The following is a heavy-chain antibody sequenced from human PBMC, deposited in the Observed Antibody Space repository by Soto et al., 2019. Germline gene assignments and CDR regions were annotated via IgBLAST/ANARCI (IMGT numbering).Heavy chain of an antibody. CDR3: ARDNYYDRSGYYYGGAWFDP. Sequence: QVQLVQSGAEVKKPGSSVKVSCKASGGTFSSYTISWVRQAPGQGLEWMGRIIPILGIANYAQKFQGRVTSTADKSTSTAYRELSSLRSEDTAVYYCARDNYYDRSGYYYGGAWFDPWGQGTLVTVSS. J-gene: IGHJ5*02. D-gene: IGHD3-22*01. CDR2: IIPILGIA. CDR1: GGTFSSYT. V-gene: IGHV1-69*08.